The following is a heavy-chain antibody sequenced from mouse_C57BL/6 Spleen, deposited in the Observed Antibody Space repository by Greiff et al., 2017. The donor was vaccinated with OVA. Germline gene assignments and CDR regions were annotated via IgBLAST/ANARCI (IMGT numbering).Heavy chain of an antibody. CDR2: ISYDGSN. Sequence: EVKLMESGPGLVKPSQSLSLTCSVTGYSITSGYYWNWIRQFPGNKLEWMGYISYDGSNNYNPSLKNRISITRDTSKNQFFLKLNSVTTEDTATYYCAREVYYYAMDYWGQGTSVTVSS. CDR1: GYSITSGYY. J-gene: IGHJ4*01. CDR3: AREVYYYAMDY. V-gene: IGHV3-6*01.